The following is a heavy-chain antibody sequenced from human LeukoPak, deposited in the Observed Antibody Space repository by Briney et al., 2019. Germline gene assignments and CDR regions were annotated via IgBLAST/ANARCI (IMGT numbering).Heavy chain of an antibody. D-gene: IGHD6-13*01. CDR1: GGSISSSNW. Sequence: SETLSLTCAVSGGSISSSNWWSWVRQPPGKGLEWIGSICYSGSTYYNPSLKSRVTISVDTSKNQFSLKLSSVTAADTAVYYCARHEIAAAGAFDYWGQGTLVTVSS. CDR3: ARHEIAAAGAFDY. J-gene: IGHJ4*02. V-gene: IGHV4-39*01. CDR2: ICYSGST.